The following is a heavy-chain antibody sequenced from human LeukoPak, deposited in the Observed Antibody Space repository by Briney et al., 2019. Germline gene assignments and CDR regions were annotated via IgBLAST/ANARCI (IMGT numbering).Heavy chain of an antibody. CDR2: IYPGDSDT. J-gene: IGHJ6*02. D-gene: IGHD2-2*01. CDR1: GYRFTSYW. Sequence: GESLKISCKGSGYRFTSYWIGWVRQMPGKGLEWMGIIYPGDSDTRYSPSLQGQVTISADKSISTAYLQWSSLKASDTAMYYCAICSSTSCYGTNYYYGMDVWGQGTTVTVSS. V-gene: IGHV5-51*01. CDR3: AICSSTSCYGTNYYYGMDV.